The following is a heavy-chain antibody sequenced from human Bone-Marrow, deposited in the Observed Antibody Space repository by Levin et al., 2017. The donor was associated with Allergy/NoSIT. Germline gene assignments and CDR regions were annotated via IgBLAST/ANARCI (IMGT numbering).Heavy chain of an antibody. CDR3: ARDVGSSSFHYGLDV. CDR2: IKQDGSEK. J-gene: IGHJ6*02. V-gene: IGHV3-7*01. D-gene: IGHD6-6*01. Sequence: GESLKISCAASGFSFDYYWMTWVRQAPGKGLEWVANIKQDGSEKFLVGSVKGRFTISRDNAKNSLYLQMNSLRAEDTAVYYCARDVGSSSFHYGLDVWGQGTTVTVSS. CDR1: GFSFDYYW.